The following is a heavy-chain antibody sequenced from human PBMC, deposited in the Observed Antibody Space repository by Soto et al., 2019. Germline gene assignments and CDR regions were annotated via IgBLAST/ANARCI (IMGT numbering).Heavy chain of an antibody. CDR3: PRGPGSISLVPTYYYYYGMDI. V-gene: IGHV1-18*01. J-gene: IGHJ6*02. CDR1: GYTFTSYG. Sequence: ASVKVSCKASGYTFTSYGISWVRQAPGQGLEWMGWISAYNGNTNYAQKLQGRVTMTTDTSTSTAYMELRSLRSDDTAVYYCPRGPGSISLVPTYYYYYGMDIWGQGTTVTVSS. CDR2: ISAYNGNT. D-gene: IGHD2-2*01.